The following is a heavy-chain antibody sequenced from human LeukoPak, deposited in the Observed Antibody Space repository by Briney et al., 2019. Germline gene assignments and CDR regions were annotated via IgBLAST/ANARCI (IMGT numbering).Heavy chain of an antibody. V-gene: IGHV3-30-3*01. D-gene: IGHD2-2*01. CDR2: ISYDGSNK. J-gene: IGHJ4*02. CDR1: GFTFSSYA. Sequence: GGSLRLSCAASGFTFSSYAMHWVRQAPGKGLEWVAVISYDGSNKYYAGSVKGRFTISRDNSKNTLYLQMNSLRAEDTAVYYCARVRGYCSSTSCSVFDYWGQGTLVTVSS. CDR3: ARVRGYCSSTSCSVFDY.